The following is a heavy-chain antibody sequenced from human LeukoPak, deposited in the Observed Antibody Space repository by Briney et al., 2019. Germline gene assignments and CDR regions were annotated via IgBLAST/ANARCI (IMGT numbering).Heavy chain of an antibody. V-gene: IGHV1-2*02. CDR3: AREWCSSTSCYMGEDAFDI. Sequence: GASVKVSCKASGYTFTGYYMHWVRQAPGQGLEWMGWINPNSGGTNYAQKFQGRVTMTRDTSISTAYMELSRLRSDDTAVYYRAREWCSSTSCYMGEDAFDIWGQGTMVTVSS. CDR2: INPNSGGT. D-gene: IGHD2-2*02. CDR1: GYTFTGYY. J-gene: IGHJ3*02.